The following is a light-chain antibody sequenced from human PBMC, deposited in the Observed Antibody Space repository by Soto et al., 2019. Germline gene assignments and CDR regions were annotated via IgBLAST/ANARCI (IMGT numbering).Light chain of an antibody. CDR1: QDISRY. J-gene: IGKJ4*01. V-gene: IGKV1-9*01. CDR2: FSS. Sequence: IQLTQSPSSLSASVGDRVTITCRASQDISRYLAWYQQKAGKAPKLLIYFSSTLQSGVPSRFSGSRSGTDFTLTISSLQPEDFATYYCQQLYSDPLTFGAGTKVEI. CDR3: QQLYSDPLT.